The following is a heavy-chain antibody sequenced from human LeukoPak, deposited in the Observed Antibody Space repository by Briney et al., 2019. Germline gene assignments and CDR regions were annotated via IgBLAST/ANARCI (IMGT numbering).Heavy chain of an antibody. CDR3: AREGYSYARYYYYGMDV. CDR2: TYYRSKWYN. CDR1: GDSVSINSAA. J-gene: IGHJ6*02. D-gene: IGHD5-18*01. V-gene: IGHV6-1*01. Sequence: SQTLSLTCAISGDSVSINSAAWNWIRQSPSRGLEWLGRTYYRSKWYNDYAVSVKSRITINPDTSKNQSSLQLNSVTPEDTAVYYCAREGYSYARYYYYGMDVWGQGTTVTVSS.